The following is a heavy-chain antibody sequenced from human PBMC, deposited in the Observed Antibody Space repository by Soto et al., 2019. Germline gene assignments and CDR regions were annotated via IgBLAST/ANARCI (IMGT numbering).Heavy chain of an antibody. J-gene: IGHJ6*02. CDR2: IYYSGNT. V-gene: IGHV4-31*03. D-gene: IGHD5-18*01. CDR1: GGSIRSGCYD. Sequence: TLSLPCTVSGGSIRSGCYDWSWVRQNPRRGREWIGNIYYSGNTYYNPSLKSRLTISLDTSKNQFSLKLSSVTAADKAVYYCARDRLMATAGTARHYFGLDVWGQGTTVTVSS. CDR3: ARDRLMATAGTARHYFGLDV.